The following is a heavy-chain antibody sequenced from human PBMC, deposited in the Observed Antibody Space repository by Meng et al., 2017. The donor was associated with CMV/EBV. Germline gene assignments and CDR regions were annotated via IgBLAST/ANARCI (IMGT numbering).Heavy chain of an antibody. J-gene: IGHJ5*02. V-gene: IGHV1-69*04. CDR1: GGTFSSYT. D-gene: IGHD6-19*01. CDR2: IIPILGIA. CDR3: ARDQYEVYSSGWFTSYNWFDP. Sequence: SVKVSCKASGGTFSSYTISWVRQAPGQGLEWMGRIIPILGIANYAQKFQGRVTITADKSTSTAYMELSSLRSEDTAVYYCARDQYEVYSSGWFTSYNWFDPWGQGTLVTVSS.